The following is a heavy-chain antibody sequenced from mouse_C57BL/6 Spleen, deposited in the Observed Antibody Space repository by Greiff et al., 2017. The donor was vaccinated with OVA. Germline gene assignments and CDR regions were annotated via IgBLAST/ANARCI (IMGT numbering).Heavy chain of an antibody. D-gene: IGHD3-3*01. V-gene: IGHV5-16*01. CDR2: INSDGSST. CDR3: ARESVRGAMDY. J-gene: IGHJ4*01. CDR1: GFTFSDYY. Sequence: EVQLVESEGGLVQPGSSMKLSCTASGFTFSDYYMAWVRQVPEKGLEWVANINSDGSSTYYLDSLKSRFTISRDNAKNNLYLQMSRLKSEDTATYYCARESVRGAMDYWGQGTSVTVSS.